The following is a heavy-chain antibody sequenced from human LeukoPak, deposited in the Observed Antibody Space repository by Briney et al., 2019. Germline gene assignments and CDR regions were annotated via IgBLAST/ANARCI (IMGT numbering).Heavy chain of an antibody. CDR2: INAYNGNT. D-gene: IGHD3-10*01. CDR1: GYTFASYG. J-gene: IGHJ5*02. V-gene: IGHV1-18*01. CDR3: ARDGSGTWLDP. Sequence: GASVKVSCKASGYTFASYGISWVRQAPGQGLEWMGWINAYNGNTNHAQKFQGRVTMTTDTSTSTAYMELRSLRSDDTAVYYSARDGSGTWLDPWGQGTLVTVSS.